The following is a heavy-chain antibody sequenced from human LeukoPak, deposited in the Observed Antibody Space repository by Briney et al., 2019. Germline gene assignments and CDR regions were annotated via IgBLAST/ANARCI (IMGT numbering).Heavy chain of an antibody. Sequence: SETLSLTCTVSGGSISTSSYYWGWVRQPPGKGLEWIGYIYYSGSTNYNPSLKSRVTISVDTSKNQFSLKLSSVTAADTAVYYCARGTKYSSGWSVPFQPWGQGTLVTVSS. V-gene: IGHV4-61*05. CDR1: GGSISTSSYY. CDR3: ARGTKYSSGWSVPFQP. CDR2: IYYSGST. J-gene: IGHJ5*02. D-gene: IGHD6-19*01.